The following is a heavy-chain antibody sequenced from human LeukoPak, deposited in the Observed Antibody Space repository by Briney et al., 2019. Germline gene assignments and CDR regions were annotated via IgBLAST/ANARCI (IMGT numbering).Heavy chain of an antibody. Sequence: PSETLSLTCAVYGGSFSGYYWSWIRQPPGKGLEWIGEINHSGSTNYNPSLKSRVTISVDTFKNQFSLKLSSVTAADTAVYYCARVSSSSVDYWGQGTLVTVSS. V-gene: IGHV4-34*01. J-gene: IGHJ4*02. D-gene: IGHD6-6*01. CDR1: GGSFSGYY. CDR3: ARVSSSSVDY. CDR2: INHSGST.